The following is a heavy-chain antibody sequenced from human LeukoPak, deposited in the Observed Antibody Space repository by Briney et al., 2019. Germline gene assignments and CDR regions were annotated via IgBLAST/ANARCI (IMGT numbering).Heavy chain of an antibody. CDR2: IYCSGST. J-gene: IGHJ4*02. CDR1: GGSISSYY. D-gene: IGHD6-13*01. CDR3: ARESLDGAGTFDY. Sequence: SETLSLTCTVSGGSISSYYWSWIRQPPGKGLEWIGYIYCSGSTNYNPSLKSRVTISVDTSKNQFSLKLSSVTAADTAVYYCARESLDGAGTFDYWGQGTLVTVSS. V-gene: IGHV4-59*01.